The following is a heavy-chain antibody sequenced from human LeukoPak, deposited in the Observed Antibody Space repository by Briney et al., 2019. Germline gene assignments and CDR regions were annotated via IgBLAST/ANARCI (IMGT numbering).Heavy chain of an antibody. V-gene: IGHV4-39*01. J-gene: IGHJ5*02. Sequence: PSETLSLTCTVSGGSISSSSYYWGWIRQPPGTGLEWIGSIYYSGSTYYNPSLKSRVTISVDMSKNQFSLKLSSVTAADTAVYYCARHLLVVVVAADRWFDPWGQGTLVTVSS. CDR3: ARHLLVVVVAADRWFDP. CDR1: GGSISSSSYY. D-gene: IGHD2-15*01. CDR2: IYYSGST.